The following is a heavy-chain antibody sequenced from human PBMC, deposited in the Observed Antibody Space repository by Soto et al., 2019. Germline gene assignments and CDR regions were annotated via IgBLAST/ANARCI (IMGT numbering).Heavy chain of an antibody. CDR3: TRFGTHYDTSGFLY. Sequence: LRLSCAASGFTFSANWMHWVRQAPGKGLEWVSRINSDGSTTNYADSVKGRFIISRDNAKNTLYLQLNSLTAEDTAVYYCTRFGTHYDTSGFLYWGQGTLVTVLL. CDR2: INSDGSTT. CDR1: GFTFSANW. D-gene: IGHD3-22*01. V-gene: IGHV3-74*01. J-gene: IGHJ4*02.